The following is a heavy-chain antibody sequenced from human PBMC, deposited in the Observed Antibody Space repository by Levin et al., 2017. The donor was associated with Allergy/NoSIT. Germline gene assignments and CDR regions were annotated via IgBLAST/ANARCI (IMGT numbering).Heavy chain of an antibody. V-gene: IGHV3-13*01. CDR2: IGTAGDT. D-gene: IGHD6-6*01. J-gene: IGHJ3*02. CDR1: GFTFSSYD. CDR3: ARVGESIAAGGAFDI. Sequence: GGSLRLSCAASGFTFSSYDMHWVRQATGKGLEWVSAIGTAGDTYYPGSVKGRFTISRENAKNSLYLQMNSLRAGDTAVYYCARVGESIAAGGAFDIWGQGTMVTVSS.